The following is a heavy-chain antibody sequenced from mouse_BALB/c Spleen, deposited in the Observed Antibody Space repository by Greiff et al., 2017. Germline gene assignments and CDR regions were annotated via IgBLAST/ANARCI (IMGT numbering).Heavy chain of an antibody. CDR3: ARGGGIDY. J-gene: IGHJ2*01. D-gene: IGHD1-1*02. CDR1: GFNFKDTY. Sequence: EVQLLQSGAELVKPGASVKLSCTASGFNFKDTYMHWVKQSPEQGLEWIGRIDPANGNTKYDPKFQGKATITEDTSSNTAYLQLSSLTSEDTAVYYCARGGGIDYWGQGTTLTVSS. CDR2: IDPANGNT. V-gene: IGHV14-3*02.